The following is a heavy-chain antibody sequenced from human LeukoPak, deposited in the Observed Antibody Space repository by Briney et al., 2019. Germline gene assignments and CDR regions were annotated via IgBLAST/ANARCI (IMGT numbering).Heavy chain of an antibody. V-gene: IGHV1-2*02. Sequence: ASVKVSCKASGYTFTGYYMHWVRQAPGQGLEWMGWINPNSGGTNYAQKFQGRVTMTRDTSISTAYMELGRLRSDDTAVYYCARDAAMTTVTGGDYWGQGTLVTVSS. CDR2: INPNSGGT. CDR1: GYTFTGYY. J-gene: IGHJ4*02. CDR3: ARDAAMTTVTGGDY. D-gene: IGHD4-17*01.